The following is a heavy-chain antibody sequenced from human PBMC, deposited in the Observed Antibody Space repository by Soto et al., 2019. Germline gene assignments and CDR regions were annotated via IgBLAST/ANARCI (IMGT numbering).Heavy chain of an antibody. V-gene: IGHV3-21*01. J-gene: IGHJ4*02. D-gene: IGHD5-18*01. CDR1: GFTFSSYS. Sequence: EVQLVESGGGLVKPGGSLRLSCAASGFTFSSYSMNWVRQAPGKGLEWVSSISSSSSYIYYADSVKGRFTISRDNAKNLMYRQMSILRAEDTAVYYCARDQPGYSYGYGCGYWVQGTLVTVSS. CDR2: ISSSSSYI. CDR3: ARDQPGYSYGYGCGY.